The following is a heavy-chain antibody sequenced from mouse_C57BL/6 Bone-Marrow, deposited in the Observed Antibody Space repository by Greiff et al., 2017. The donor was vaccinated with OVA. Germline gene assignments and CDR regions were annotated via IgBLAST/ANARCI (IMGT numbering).Heavy chain of an antibody. CDR1: GYSITSGYY. J-gene: IGHJ2*01. CDR2: ISYDGSN. D-gene: IGHD1-3*01. V-gene: IGHV3-6*01. Sequence: EVKLQESGPGLVKPSQSLSLTCSVTGYSITSGYYWNWIRQFPGNKLEWMGYISYDGSNNYNPSLKNRISITRDTSKNQFFLKLNSVTTEDTATYYCARFRESSDYWGQGTTLTVSS. CDR3: ARFRESSDY.